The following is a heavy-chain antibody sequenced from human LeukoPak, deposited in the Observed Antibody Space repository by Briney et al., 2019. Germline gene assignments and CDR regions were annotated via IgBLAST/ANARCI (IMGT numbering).Heavy chain of an antibody. CDR2: MNPNSGNT. CDR1: GYTFTSYD. V-gene: IGHV1-8*01. CDR3: ARAAAADYYLDY. D-gene: IGHD6-13*01. J-gene: IGHJ4*02. Sequence: ASVKVSCKASGYTFTSYDINWVRQATGQGLEWMGWMNPNSGNTGYAQKFQGRVTMTRNTSISTAYMELSSLRSEDTAVYYCARAAAADYYLDYWGQGTLVTVSS.